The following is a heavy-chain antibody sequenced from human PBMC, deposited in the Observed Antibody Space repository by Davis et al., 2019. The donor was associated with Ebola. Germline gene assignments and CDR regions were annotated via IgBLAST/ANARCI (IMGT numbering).Heavy chain of an antibody. D-gene: IGHD2-8*01. CDR1: GYTFTSYA. CDR3: ARDRGGGDIVLMVRENWFDP. V-gene: IGHV1-3*01. J-gene: IGHJ5*02. Sequence: ASVKVSCKASGYTFTSYAMHWVRQAPGQRLEWMGWINAGNGNTKYSQKFQGRVTITRDTSASTAYMELSSLRSEDTAVYYCARDRGGGDIVLMVRENWFDPWGQGTLVTVSS. CDR2: INAGNGNT.